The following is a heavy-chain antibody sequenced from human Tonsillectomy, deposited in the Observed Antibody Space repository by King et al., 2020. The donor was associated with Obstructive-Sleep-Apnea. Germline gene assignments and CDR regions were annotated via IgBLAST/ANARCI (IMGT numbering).Heavy chain of an antibody. D-gene: IGHD3-10*01. CDR1: GYTFIGYY. CDR2: INPNSGAT. J-gene: IGHJ4*02. CDR3: ARTWEAMVRGVIIFFGY. V-gene: IGHV1-2*02. Sequence: VQLVESGAEVKKPGASVKVSCKASGYTFIGYYMYWVRQAPGQGREWMGWINPNSGATNYAQKFQGRVTMTRDTSNTTAYMELSRLRSDDTAVYYCARTWEAMVRGVIIFFGYWGQGTLVTVSS.